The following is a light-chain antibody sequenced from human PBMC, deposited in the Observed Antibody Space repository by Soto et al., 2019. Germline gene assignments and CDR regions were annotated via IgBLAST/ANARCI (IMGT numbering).Light chain of an antibody. CDR3: ETWDSNTRV. CDR2: LEGSGSY. Sequence: QPVLTQSSSASASLGSSVKLTCTLSSGHSSYIIAWHQQQPGKAPRYLMKLEGSGSYNKGSGVPDRFSGSSSGADRYLTISNLRFADEADYYCETWDSNTRVFGGGTKLAVL. V-gene: IGLV4-60*02. CDR1: SGHSSYI. J-gene: IGLJ2*01.